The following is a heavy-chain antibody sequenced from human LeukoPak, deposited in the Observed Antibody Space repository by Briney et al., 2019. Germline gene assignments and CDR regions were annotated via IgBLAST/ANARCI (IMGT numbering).Heavy chain of an antibody. V-gene: IGHV4-31*03. CDR2: IYYSGST. J-gene: IGHJ6*03. CDR3: ARGNSLGDYYYIDV. CDR1: GGSISSGGYY. D-gene: IGHD3-16*01. Sequence: SQTLSLTCTVSGGSISSGGYYWSWIRQHPGKGLEWIGYIYYSGSTYYNPSLKSRVTISVDTSKNRFSLKLSSVTAAYTAVYYCARGNSLGDYYYIDVWGKGTTVTVSS.